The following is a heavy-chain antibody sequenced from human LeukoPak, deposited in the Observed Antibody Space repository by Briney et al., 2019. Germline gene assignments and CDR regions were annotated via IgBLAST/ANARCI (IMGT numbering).Heavy chain of an antibody. J-gene: IGHJ4*02. CDR2: IKQDGSEK. CDR1: GFTFSSYW. D-gene: IGHD6-13*01. CDR3: ARDPEVAAAGKGY. Sequence: PGGSLRLSCAASGFTFSSYWMSWVRQAPGKGLEWVANIKQDGSEKYYVDSVKGRFTISRDNAKISLYLQMNSLRAEDTAVYYCARDPEVAAAGKGYWGQGTLVTVSS. V-gene: IGHV3-7*01.